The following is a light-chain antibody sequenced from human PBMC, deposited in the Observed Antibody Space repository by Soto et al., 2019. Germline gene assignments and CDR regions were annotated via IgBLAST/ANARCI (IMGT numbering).Light chain of an antibody. CDR1: QSISSTY. V-gene: IGKV3-20*01. Sequence: IVMTQSPLSLSVSPGERATLSCRASQSISSTYLTWYHQRPGQAPRLLIYGASSRATGIPDRFSGSGSGTDFTLTISRLEPEDFAVYYCQQYGSSPLTFGGGTKVDIK. CDR2: GAS. J-gene: IGKJ4*01. CDR3: QQYGSSPLT.